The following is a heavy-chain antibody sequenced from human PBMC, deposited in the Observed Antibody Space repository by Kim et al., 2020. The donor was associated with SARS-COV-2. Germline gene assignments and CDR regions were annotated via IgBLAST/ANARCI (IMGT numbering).Heavy chain of an antibody. CDR3: ARPGRRYDSHCFDP. CDR1: GGSISSSSYY. V-gene: IGHV4-39*01. Sequence: SETLSLTCTVSGGSISSSSYYWGWIRQPPGKGLEWIGSIYYSGSTYYNPSLQSRVTISVDTSKNQFSLNLSSVTAADTAVYYCARPGRRYDSHCFDPWG. CDR2: IYYSGST. J-gene: IGHJ5*02. D-gene: IGHD3-16*01.